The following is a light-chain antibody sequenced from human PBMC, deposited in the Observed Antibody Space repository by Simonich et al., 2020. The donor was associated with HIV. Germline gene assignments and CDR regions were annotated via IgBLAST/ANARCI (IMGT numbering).Light chain of an antibody. V-gene: IGKV3-11*01. CDR3: QQRSNWPRT. J-gene: IGKJ1*01. CDR1: QSVSNY. CDR2: NAS. Sequence: EIVLTQSPATLSLSPGKRATLSCRPSQSVSNYLAWYQQKPGQAPRLLIYNASNMATGIPARFSGSGSGTDFTLTISSLEPEDFAVYYCQQRSNWPRTFGQGTKVEIK.